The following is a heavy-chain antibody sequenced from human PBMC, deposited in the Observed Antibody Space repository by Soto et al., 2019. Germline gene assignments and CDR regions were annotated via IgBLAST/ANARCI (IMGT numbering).Heavy chain of an antibody. D-gene: IGHD3-10*01. Sequence: GGSLRLSCAASGFTFSSYWMHWVRQAPGKGLEWVANIKQDGSKKHYVDSVKGRFTISRDNAKNSLYLQMNSLRAEDTAVYYCARAVGNYDSRWGQGTLVTVSS. CDR1: GFTFSSYW. J-gene: IGHJ4*02. V-gene: IGHV3-7*05. CDR3: ARAVGNYDSR. CDR2: IKQDGSKK.